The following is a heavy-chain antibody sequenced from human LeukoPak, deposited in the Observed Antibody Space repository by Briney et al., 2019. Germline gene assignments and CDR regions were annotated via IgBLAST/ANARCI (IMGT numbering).Heavy chain of an antibody. J-gene: IGHJ6*04. Sequence: GGSLRLSCAASRFTFSSYAMSWVRQAPGKGLEWVSLIGGSGGATYYADSVKGRFTISRDNSKNTLYLQMNSLRAEDTAVYYCAKDLERGYYYYGMDVWGKGTTVTVSS. V-gene: IGHV3-23*01. D-gene: IGHD1-1*01. CDR2: IGGSGGAT. CDR3: AKDLERGYYYYGMDV. CDR1: RFTFSSYA.